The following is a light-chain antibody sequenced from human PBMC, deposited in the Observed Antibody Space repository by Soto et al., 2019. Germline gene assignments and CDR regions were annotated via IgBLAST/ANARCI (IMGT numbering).Light chain of an antibody. J-gene: IGKJ1*01. CDR1: QSFSTW. Sequence: DIQMTQSPSTLSASVGDRVTITCRASQSFSTWLAWYQQKPGEAPKLLIYDVSRLQSGVPSRFSDSESGTEFTLSISSLQPDDFATYYCQQYDSYPWTFGQGTKVEIK. CDR3: QQYDSYPWT. V-gene: IGKV1-5*01. CDR2: DVS.